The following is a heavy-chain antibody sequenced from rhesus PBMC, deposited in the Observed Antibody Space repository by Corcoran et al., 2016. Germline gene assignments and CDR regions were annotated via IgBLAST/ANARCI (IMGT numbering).Heavy chain of an antibody. Sequence: QLQLQESGPGLVKPSETLSLTCAVSGGSISSNYWSWIRQPPGKGLEWMGRISGSGGSTDYNPSLKSRVTISTDTSKNQFSLKLSSVTAADTAVYYCARDQEDDYGYYYTTLFDYWGQGVLVTVSS. CDR2: ISGSGGST. D-gene: IGHD3-9*01. J-gene: IGHJ4*01. CDR1: GGSISSNY. CDR3: ARDQEDDYGYYYTTLFDY. V-gene: IGHV4-173*01.